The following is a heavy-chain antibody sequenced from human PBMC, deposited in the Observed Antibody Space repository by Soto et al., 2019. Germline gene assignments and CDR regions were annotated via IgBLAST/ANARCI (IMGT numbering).Heavy chain of an antibody. V-gene: IGHV3-15*01. Sequence: EVQLVESGGGLVKPGGSLRLSCAASGFTFDNAWMSWVRQAPGKGLEWVGRVRSKADGGTTDYAAPVKGRFTISRDDSENTLYLQMNSLKIDDTAVYYCRRDWDYPVLWGQGTLVTVSS. CDR2: VRSKADGGTT. CDR1: GFTFDNAW. D-gene: IGHD1-7*01. J-gene: IGHJ4*02. CDR3: RRDWDYPVL.